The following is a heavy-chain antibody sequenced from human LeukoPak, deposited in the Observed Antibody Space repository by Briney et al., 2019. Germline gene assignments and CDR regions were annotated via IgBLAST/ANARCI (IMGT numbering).Heavy chain of an antibody. J-gene: IGHJ4*02. V-gene: IGHV1-69*13. CDR1: GGTLSSYA. CDR3: ARSPTSGSYYAYFDY. CDR2: IIPIFGTA. D-gene: IGHD3-10*01. Sequence: SVKVSCKASGGTLSSYAISWVRQAPGQGLEWMGGIIPIFGTANYAQKFQGRVTITADETTNTDYMELSSLRSEDTAVYYCARSPTSGSYYAYFDYWGQGTLVTVSS.